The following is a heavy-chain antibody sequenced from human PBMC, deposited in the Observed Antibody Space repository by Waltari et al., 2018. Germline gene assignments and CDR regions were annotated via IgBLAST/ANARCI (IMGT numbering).Heavy chain of an antibody. CDR3: SGGEVTGTDF. V-gene: IGHV1-2*02. CDR1: GYTFTSYA. D-gene: IGHD1-1*01. Sequence: QVQLVQSGSELKKPGASVKVSCKSSGYTFTSYALNWVRQAPGQGLEWMGWINPRNGETKYTQKFHGRVTMTRDTSINTAYMELSSLIFDDTAVYYCSGGEVTGTDFWGQGTLVTVSS. CDR2: INPRNGET. J-gene: IGHJ4*02.